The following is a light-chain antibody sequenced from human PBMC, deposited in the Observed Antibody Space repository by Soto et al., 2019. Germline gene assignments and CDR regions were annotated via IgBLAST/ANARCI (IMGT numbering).Light chain of an antibody. J-gene: IGKJ1*01. CDR2: GTS. Sequence: IVLTQSPGTLSLSPGERATLSCRASQSVSSSYLAWYQQKPGQAPRLLIYGTSSRATAIPDRFSGSGSGTDFTLTISRLEPEEFAVYYCQQYGSSSWTFGKGTNVQIK. V-gene: IGKV3-20*01. CDR3: QQYGSSSWT. CDR1: QSVSSSY.